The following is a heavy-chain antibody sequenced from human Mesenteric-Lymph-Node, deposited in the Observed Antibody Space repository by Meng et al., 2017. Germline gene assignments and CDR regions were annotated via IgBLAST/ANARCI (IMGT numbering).Heavy chain of an antibody. Sequence: GESLKISCAASGFTFDDYGMSWVRQAPGKGLEWVANIKQDGSEKYYVDSVKGRFTISRDKAKNSLYLQMNSLRAEDTAVYYCARLENILRYFDWLPHWGYWGQGTLVTVSS. D-gene: IGHD3-9*01. CDR1: GFTFDDYG. J-gene: IGHJ4*02. CDR2: IKQDGSEK. V-gene: IGHV3-7*01. CDR3: ARLENILRYFDWLPHWGY.